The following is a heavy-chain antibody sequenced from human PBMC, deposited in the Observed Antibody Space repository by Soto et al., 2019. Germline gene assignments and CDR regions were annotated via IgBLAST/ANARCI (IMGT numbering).Heavy chain of an antibody. D-gene: IGHD2-2*01. V-gene: IGHV3-9*01. CDR2: ISWNSDSI. J-gene: IGHJ6*02. Sequence: SLRLSRAASGFTFYDYAMHWVRQAPGKGLEWVSGISWNSDSIGYADSVKGRFTISRDNAKNSLYLQMNSLRAEDTALYYCAKDISGNIVLVPAARDCYYYGMDVWGQGTTVTVS. CDR1: GFTFYDYA. CDR3: AKDISGNIVLVPAARDCYYYGMDV.